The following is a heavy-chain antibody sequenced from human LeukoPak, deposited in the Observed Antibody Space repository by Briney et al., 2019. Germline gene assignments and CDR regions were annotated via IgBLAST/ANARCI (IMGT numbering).Heavy chain of an antibody. CDR2: ISSSSSYI. V-gene: IGHV3-21*01. CDR3: ARLFSSADTAMAYDAFDI. Sequence: PGGSLRLSCAASGFTFSSYSMNWVRQAPGKGLEWVSSISSSSSYIYYADSVKGRFTISRDNAKNSLYLQMNSLRAEDTAVYYCARLFSSADTAMAYDAFDIWGQGTMVTVSS. CDR1: GFTFSSYS. D-gene: IGHD5-18*01. J-gene: IGHJ3*02.